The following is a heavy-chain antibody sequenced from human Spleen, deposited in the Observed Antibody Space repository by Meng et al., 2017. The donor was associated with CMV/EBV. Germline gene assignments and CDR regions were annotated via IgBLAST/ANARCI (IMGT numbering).Heavy chain of an antibody. Sequence: GESLKISCAASGLTITDAWMSWVLQAPGKGLEWVGRIKTQTDGGTTDYAAPVRGRFTISRDDSKNTLYLQMNNLKTEDTAVYYCTSDRHYDFWRGYSLTYYFDYWGQGTVVTVSS. CDR1: GLTITDAW. J-gene: IGHJ4*02. D-gene: IGHD3-3*01. CDR3: TSDRHYDFWRGYSLTYYFDY. CDR2: IKTQTDGGTT. V-gene: IGHV3-15*01.